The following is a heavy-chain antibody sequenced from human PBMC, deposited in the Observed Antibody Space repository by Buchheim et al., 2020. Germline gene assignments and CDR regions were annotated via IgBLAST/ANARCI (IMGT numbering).Heavy chain of an antibody. CDR2: ISGSGGST. J-gene: IGHJ6*02. V-gene: IGHV3-23*01. CDR1: GFTFSSYA. CDR3: AKDQHYDILTGYYTSYYYYGMDV. D-gene: IGHD3-9*01. Sequence: EVQLLESGGGLVQPGGSLRLSCAASGFTFSSYAMSWVRQAPGKGLEWVSAISGSGGSTYYADSVKGRFTISRDNSKHTLYLQMNSLRAEDTAVYYCAKDQHYDILTGYYTSYYYYGMDVWGQGTT.